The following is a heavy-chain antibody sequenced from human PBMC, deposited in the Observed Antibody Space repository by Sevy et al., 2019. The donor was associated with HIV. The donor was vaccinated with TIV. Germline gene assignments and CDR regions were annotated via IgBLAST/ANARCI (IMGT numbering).Heavy chain of an antibody. D-gene: IGHD2-2*01. V-gene: IGHV4-38-2*01. CDR3: ARHILGEVEPAANRGAFDI. J-gene: IGHJ3*02. CDR1: GYSISSGYY. Sequence: SETLSLTCAVSGYSISSGYYWGWIRQPPGKGLEWIGSIYHSGSTYYNPSLKSRVTISVDTSKNQFSLRLSSMTAADTAVYYCARHILGEVEPAANRGAFDIWGQGTMVTVSS. CDR2: IYHSGST.